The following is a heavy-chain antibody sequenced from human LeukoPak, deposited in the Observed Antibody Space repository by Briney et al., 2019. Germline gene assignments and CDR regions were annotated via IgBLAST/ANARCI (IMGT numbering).Heavy chain of an antibody. J-gene: IGHJ4*02. Sequence: PGGSLRLSCAASGFTFSSYAMSWVRQAPGKGLEWVSAISGSGGSTYYADSVKGRFTISRDNSKNTLYLQMNSLRAEDTAVYYCAKDLVTMIVVVTPSPLCWGQGTLVTVSS. D-gene: IGHD3-22*01. CDR3: AKDLVTMIVVVTPSPLC. CDR2: ISGSGGST. CDR1: GFTFSSYA. V-gene: IGHV3-23*01.